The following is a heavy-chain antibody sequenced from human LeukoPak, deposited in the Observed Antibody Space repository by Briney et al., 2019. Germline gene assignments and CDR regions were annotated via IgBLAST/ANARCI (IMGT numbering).Heavy chain of an antibody. CDR2: INHSGST. V-gene: IGHV4-34*01. CDR3: VREGGSGHLYYFDY. Sequence: PSETLSLTCAVYGGSFSGYYWSWIRQPPGKGLEWIGEINHSGSTNYNPSLKSRVTISVDTSKNQFSLKLSSVTAADTAVYYCVREGGSGHLYYFDYWGQGTLVTVSS. J-gene: IGHJ4*02. D-gene: IGHD6-19*01. CDR1: GGSFSGYY.